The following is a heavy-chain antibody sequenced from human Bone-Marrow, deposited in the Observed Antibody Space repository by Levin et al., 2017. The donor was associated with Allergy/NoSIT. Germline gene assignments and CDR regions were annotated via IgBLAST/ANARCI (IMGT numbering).Heavy chain of an antibody. J-gene: IGHJ4*02. CDR3: ARELDSYGGTFDS. Sequence: SQTLSLTCTVSGGSISHYYWSWIRQPPGKGLEWIGHIYQSGTTIYNPSLKNRVTMSVDTSKNQFSLRLTSVTAADTAVYYCARELDSYGGTFDSLGLGTLVTVSS. D-gene: IGHD5-18*01. CDR2: IYQSGTT. V-gene: IGHV4-59*01. CDR1: GGSISHYY.